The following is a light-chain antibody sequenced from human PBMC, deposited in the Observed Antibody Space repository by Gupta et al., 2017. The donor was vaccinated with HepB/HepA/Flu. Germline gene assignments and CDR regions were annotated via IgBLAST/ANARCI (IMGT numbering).Light chain of an antibody. V-gene: IGKV1-5*03. CDR2: KAS. CDR1: QSISSW. J-gene: IGKJ1*01. CDR3: QHDNSSSWT. Sequence: DIQMTQSPSTLSASVGDRVTITCRASQSISSWLAWYQHKPGKAPKLLIYKASSLESGVPSRFSGSGSGTEFTLTISSLQPDDFATYYCQHDNSSSWTFGQGTKVEIK.